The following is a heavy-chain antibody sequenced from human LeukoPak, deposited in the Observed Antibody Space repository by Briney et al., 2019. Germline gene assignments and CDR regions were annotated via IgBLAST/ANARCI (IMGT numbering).Heavy chain of an antibody. CDR3: ARDRYNMDV. V-gene: IGHV3-11*01. J-gene: IGHJ6*02. CDR1: GFTFSEYY. CDR2: ISSGAHTI. Sequence: GGSLRLSCVASGFTFSEYYMTWIRKASGKGLEWISYISSGAHTIYYADSVKGRFTISRDNAKNSVYLQMNSLRVEDTAVYYCARDRYNMDVWGQGTTVSVS. D-gene: IGHD5-24*01.